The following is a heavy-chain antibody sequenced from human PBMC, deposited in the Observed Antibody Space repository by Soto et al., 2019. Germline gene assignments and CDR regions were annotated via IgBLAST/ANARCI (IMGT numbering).Heavy chain of an antibody. J-gene: IGHJ5*02. Sequence: SETLSLTCTVSGGSISSSYWSWIRQPPGKGLEWIGYIYYSGSTNYNPSLKSRVTISVDTSKNQFSLKLSSVTAADTAVYYCARTHSNYVGVGWFDPWGQGTLVTVSS. CDR3: ARTHSNYVGVGWFDP. V-gene: IGHV4-59*08. D-gene: IGHD4-4*01. CDR2: IYYSGST. CDR1: GGSISSSY.